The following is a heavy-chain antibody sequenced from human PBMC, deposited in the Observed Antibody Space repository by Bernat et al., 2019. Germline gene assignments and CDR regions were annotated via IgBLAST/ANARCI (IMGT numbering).Heavy chain of an antibody. CDR1: RFTFSSYE. Sequence: EVQLVESGGGLVQPGGSLRLSCAASRFTFSSYEMNWVRQAPGKGLEWVSYISSSGSTIYYADSVKGRFTISRDNAKNSLYLQMNRLRAEDTAVYYCARVSDFGVVIDYWGQGTLVTVSS. CDR3: ARVSDFGVVIDY. CDR2: ISSSGSTI. J-gene: IGHJ4*02. V-gene: IGHV3-48*03. D-gene: IGHD3-3*01.